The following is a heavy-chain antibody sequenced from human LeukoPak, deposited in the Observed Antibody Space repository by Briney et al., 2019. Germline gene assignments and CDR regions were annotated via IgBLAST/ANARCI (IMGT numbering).Heavy chain of an antibody. V-gene: IGHV3-49*04. Sequence: PGGSLRLSCTASGFTLGDYSMNWVRQAPGKGLEWVGFTRSKAYGGTTEYAASVKGRFTISRDDSKSIAYLQMKSLKTEDTGVYYCTRSRSIFGVVITPNDYWGQGTLVTVSS. CDR2: TRSKAYGGTT. D-gene: IGHD3-3*01. CDR3: TRSRSIFGVVITPNDY. J-gene: IGHJ4*02. CDR1: GFTLGDYS.